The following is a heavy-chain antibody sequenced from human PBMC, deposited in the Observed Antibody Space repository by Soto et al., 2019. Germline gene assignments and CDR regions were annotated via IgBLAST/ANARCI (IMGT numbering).Heavy chain of an antibody. D-gene: IGHD3-22*01. CDR1: GGSIRDYY. CDR2: IYYTGTT. V-gene: IGHV4-59*08. Sequence: SETLSLTCTVSGGSIRDYYWGWIRQSPGKGLEWIGYIYYTGTTKYNTYIKSRVTISVDSSKNQYSLKLDSVTAADTAVYYCARLGGYYQAFDSWGQGTLVTVSS. J-gene: IGHJ4*02. CDR3: ARLGGYYQAFDS.